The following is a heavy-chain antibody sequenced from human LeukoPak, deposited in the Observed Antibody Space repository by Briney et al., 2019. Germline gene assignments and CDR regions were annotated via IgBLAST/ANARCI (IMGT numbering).Heavy chain of an antibody. CDR1: GYTFTSYG. J-gene: IGHJ3*02. V-gene: IGHV1-18*01. Sequence: ASVKVSCKASGYTFTSYGISWVRQAPGQGLEWMGWIGAYNGNTNYAQKLQGRVTMTTDTSTSTAYMELRSLRSDDTAVYYCARESSSWYRGAFDIWGQGTMVTVSS. D-gene: IGHD6-13*01. CDR2: IGAYNGNT. CDR3: ARESSSWYRGAFDI.